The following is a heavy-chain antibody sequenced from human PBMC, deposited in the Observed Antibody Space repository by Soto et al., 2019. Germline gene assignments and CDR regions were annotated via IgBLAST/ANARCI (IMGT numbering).Heavy chain of an antibody. V-gene: IGHV4-4*02. CDR1: GGSISDNW. CDR3: ARHIAVSGTRGFDY. CDR2: IYHTGNR. Sequence: QVQLQESGPGLMQPSGTLSRTCAVSGGSISDNWWSWVRQTPGKGLEWIGEIYHTGNRHYNPSLEGRVTISVDKSKNHFSLNLNSVTAADTAVYYCARHIAVSGTRGFDYWGQGILVTVSS. D-gene: IGHD6-19*01. J-gene: IGHJ4*02.